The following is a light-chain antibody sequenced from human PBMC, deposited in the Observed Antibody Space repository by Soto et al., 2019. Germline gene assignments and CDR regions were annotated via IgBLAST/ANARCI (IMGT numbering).Light chain of an antibody. CDR1: SSDVGAYNY. Sequence: QSVLTQPASVSGSPGQSIAIPCTGTSSDVGAYNYVSWYQQHPGKAPKLMVYDVSNRPSGVSDRFSGSKSGNTASLTVSGLQPEDEADYYCSSYTTSSTPVFGGGTKLTVL. CDR2: DVS. CDR3: SSYTTSSTPV. J-gene: IGLJ2*01. V-gene: IGLV2-14*03.